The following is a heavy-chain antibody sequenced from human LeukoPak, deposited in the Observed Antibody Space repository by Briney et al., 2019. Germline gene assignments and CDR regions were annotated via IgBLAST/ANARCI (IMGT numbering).Heavy chain of an antibody. V-gene: IGHV3-30*18. J-gene: IGHJ4*02. CDR3: AKVMVRGVPSGFDY. CDR2: ISYDGSNK. D-gene: IGHD3-10*01. CDR1: GFTFSSYG. Sequence: GGSLRLSCAASGFTFSSYGMHWVRQAPGKGLEWVAVISYDGSNKYYADSVKGRFTISRDNSKNTLYLQMSSLRAEDTAVYYCAKVMVRGVPSGFDYWGQGTLVTVSS.